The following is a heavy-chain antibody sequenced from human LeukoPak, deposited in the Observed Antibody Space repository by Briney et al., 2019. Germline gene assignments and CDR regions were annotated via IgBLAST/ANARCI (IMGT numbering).Heavy chain of an antibody. CDR3: ARDRDYYGSGSYYKGLYYYYYYMDV. D-gene: IGHD3-10*01. CDR2: IYTSGST. Sequence: SETLSLTCTVSGGSISSYYWSWIRQPAGKGLEWIGRIYTSGSTNYNPSLKSRVTMSVDTSKNQFSLKLSSVTAADTAVYYCARDRDYYGSGSYYKGLYYYYYYMDVWGKGTTVTISS. J-gene: IGHJ6*03. V-gene: IGHV4-4*07. CDR1: GGSISSYY.